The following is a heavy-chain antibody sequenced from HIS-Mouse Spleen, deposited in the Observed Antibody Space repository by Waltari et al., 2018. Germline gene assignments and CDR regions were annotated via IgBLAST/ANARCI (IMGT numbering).Heavy chain of an antibody. J-gene: IGHJ3*02. CDR2: INPSGGST. CDR1: GYTFTSYY. CDR3: ARALGIAARPGAFDI. Sequence: QVQLVQSGAEVKKPGASVKVSCKASGYTFTSYYMHWVRQAPGQGLEWMGIINPSGGSTSYAQKFQGRVTMTRDTSTSTVYMELSSLRSEDTAVYYCARALGIAARPGAFDIWGQGTMVTVSS. D-gene: IGHD6-13*01. V-gene: IGHV1-46*03.